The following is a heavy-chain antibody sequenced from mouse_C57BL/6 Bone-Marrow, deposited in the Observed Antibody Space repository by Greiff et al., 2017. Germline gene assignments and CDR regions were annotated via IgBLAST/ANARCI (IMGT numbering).Heavy chain of an antibody. Sequence: EVHLVESGGGLVKPGGSLKLSCAASGFTFSSYTMSWVRQTPEKRLEWVATISGGGGNTYYPDSVKGRFTISRDNAKNTPYLQMRSLRSEDTALYYCARQYFDVWGTGTTVTVSS. CDR3: ARQYFDV. J-gene: IGHJ1*03. V-gene: IGHV5-9*01. CDR2: ISGGGGNT. CDR1: GFTFSSYT.